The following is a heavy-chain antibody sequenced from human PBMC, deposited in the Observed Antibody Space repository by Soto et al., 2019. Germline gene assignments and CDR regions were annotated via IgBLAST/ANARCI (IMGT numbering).Heavy chain of an antibody. CDR1: GFTFSSYG. CDR3: ARDVRKTANGPWYFDL. Sequence: GGSLRLSCAASGFTFSSYGMHWVRQAPGKGLEWVAVIWYDGSNKYYADSVKGRFTISRDNSKDTLFLQMNSLRAEDTAVYYCARDVRKTANGPWYFDLWGRGTLVTVSS. D-gene: IGHD3-10*02. J-gene: IGHJ2*01. V-gene: IGHV3-33*01. CDR2: IWYDGSNK.